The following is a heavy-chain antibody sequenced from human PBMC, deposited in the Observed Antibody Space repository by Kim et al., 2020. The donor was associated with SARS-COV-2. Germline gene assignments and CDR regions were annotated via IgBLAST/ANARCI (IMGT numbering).Heavy chain of an antibody. V-gene: IGHV4-4*07. CDR1: GASVSDYY. CDR2: IYTSGNT. CDR3: ARDLISEDVWLAYRTYYFDS. J-gene: IGHJ4*02. Sequence: SETLSLTCDVSGASVSDYYWAWIRQPAGKGLEWIGHIYTSGNTNSNASLQSRVTMSVDTSKNQLSLRLTSVTAADTAVYYCARDLISEDVWLAYRTYYFDSWGQGAVVTVSS. D-gene: IGHD3-16*01.